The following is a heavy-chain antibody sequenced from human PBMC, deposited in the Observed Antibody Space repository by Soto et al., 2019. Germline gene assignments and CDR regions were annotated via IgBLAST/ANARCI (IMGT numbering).Heavy chain of an antibody. CDR3: ARQYSGIRGAFDY. CDR2: IDWDDDR. CDR1: GFSLSTSGMC. Sequence: TGPTLVNPKQTLTLTCTFCGFSLSTSGMCVSWIRQPPGKALEWLARIDWDDDRYYSTSLKTRLTISKDTSKNQVVLTMTNMDPVDTATYYCARQYSGIRGAFDYWGQGTLVTVSS. V-gene: IGHV2-70*11. D-gene: IGHD5-12*01. J-gene: IGHJ4*02.